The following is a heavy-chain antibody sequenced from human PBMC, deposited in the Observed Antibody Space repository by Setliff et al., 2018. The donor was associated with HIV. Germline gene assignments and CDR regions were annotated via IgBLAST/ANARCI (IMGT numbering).Heavy chain of an antibody. V-gene: IGHV4-38-2*01. CDR1: GYSVSSGYY. CDR2: FYHSGST. CDR3: ARGPARAVARPGWLDP. J-gene: IGHJ5*02. Sequence: LSLTCAVSGYSVSSGYYWGWIRQPPGKGLEWIGSFYHSGSTFYNPSLKSRVTISLDTSKNQFSLKLSSVTAADTAVYYCARGPARAVARPGWLDPWGQGTLVTVSS. D-gene: IGHD6-19*01.